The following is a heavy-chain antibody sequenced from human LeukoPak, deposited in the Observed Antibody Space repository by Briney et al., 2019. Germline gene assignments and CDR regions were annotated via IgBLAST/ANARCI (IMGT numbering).Heavy chain of an antibody. CDR2: ISSSSSYI. Sequence: PGGSLRLSCAASGFTFSSYNMNWARQAPGKGLEWVSSISSSSSYIYYADSMKGRFTISRDNAENSLNLQMNSLRAEDTAMYYCARDRDFFGSGRARNGRDFFDYWGQGTLVAVSS. J-gene: IGHJ4*02. V-gene: IGHV3-21*01. D-gene: IGHD3-10*01. CDR1: GFTFSSYN. CDR3: ARDRDFFGSGRARNGRDFFDY.